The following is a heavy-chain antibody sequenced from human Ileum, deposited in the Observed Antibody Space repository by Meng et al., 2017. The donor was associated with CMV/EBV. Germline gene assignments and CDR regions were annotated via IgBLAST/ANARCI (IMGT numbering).Heavy chain of an antibody. CDR2: IKQDGTEK. Sequence: GESLKISCAASGFTFSTYWMSWVRQAPGKGLEWVANIKQDGTEKYSVDSVKGRFTISRDNAKNSLYLQMNNLRADDTAVYYCARGGVPAAIGYYGMDVWGQGNTVTGAS. CDR3: ARGGVPAAIGYYGMDV. J-gene: IGHJ6*02. D-gene: IGHD2-2*02. V-gene: IGHV3-7*01. CDR1: GFTFSTYW.